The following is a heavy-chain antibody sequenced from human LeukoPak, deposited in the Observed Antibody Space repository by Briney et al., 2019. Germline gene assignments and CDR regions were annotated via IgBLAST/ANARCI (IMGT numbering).Heavy chain of an antibody. D-gene: IGHD6-25*01. CDR3: ARGQRARFGY. V-gene: IGHV4-34*01. Sequence: SETLSLTCAVYGGSFSGYYWSWIRQPPGKGLEWIGEINHSGSTNYNPSLKSRVTIPVDTSKNQFSLKLSSVTAADTAVYYCARGQRARFGYWGQGTLVTVSS. CDR2: INHSGST. J-gene: IGHJ4*02. CDR1: GGSFSGYY.